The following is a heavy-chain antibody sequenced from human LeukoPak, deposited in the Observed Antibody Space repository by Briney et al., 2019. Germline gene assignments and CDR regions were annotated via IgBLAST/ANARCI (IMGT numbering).Heavy chain of an antibody. D-gene: IGHD3-16*01. V-gene: IGHV4-30-2*01. CDR1: GGSISSGGYS. J-gene: IGHJ4*02. Sequence: SQTLSLTCAVSGGSISSGGYSWSWIRQPPGKGLEWIGYIYHSGSTYYNPSLKSRATISVDRSKNQFSLKLSSVTAADTAVYYCARAPSFYAQFDYWGQGTLVTVSS. CDR2: IYHSGST. CDR3: ARAPSFYAQFDY.